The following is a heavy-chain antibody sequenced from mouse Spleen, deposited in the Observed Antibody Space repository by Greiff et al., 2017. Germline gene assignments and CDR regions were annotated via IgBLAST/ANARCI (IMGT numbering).Heavy chain of an antibody. J-gene: IGHJ1*01. CDR2: ISSGSSTI. CDR3: AREPYWYFDV. Sequence: EVKLMESGGGLVKPGGSLKLSCAASGFTFSDYGMHWVRQAPEKGLEWVAYISSGSSTIYYADTVKGRFTISRDNAKNTLFLQMTSLRSEDTAMYYCAREPYWYFDVWGAGTTVTVSS. V-gene: IGHV5-17*01. CDR1: GFTFSDYG.